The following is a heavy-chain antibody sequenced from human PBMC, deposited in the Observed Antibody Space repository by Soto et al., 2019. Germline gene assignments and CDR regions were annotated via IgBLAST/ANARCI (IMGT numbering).Heavy chain of an antibody. V-gene: IGHV1-69*04. CDR3: ARDLTPILRFLEWADYYYMDV. Sequence: SVKVSCRASGGTVRSSTISWVRQAPGQGLEWMGRIIPIPGIANYPRKFQGRVTITADKSTSTAYMELSSLRSEDTAVYYCARDLTPILRFLEWADYYYMDVWGKGTTVTVSS. CDR1: GGTVRSST. D-gene: IGHD3-3*01. J-gene: IGHJ6*03. CDR2: IIPIPGIA.